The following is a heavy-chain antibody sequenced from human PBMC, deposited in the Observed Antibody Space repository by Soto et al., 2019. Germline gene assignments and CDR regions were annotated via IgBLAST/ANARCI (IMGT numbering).Heavy chain of an antibody. J-gene: IGHJ6*02. Sequence: LSLTCTVSGGSISSYYWSWIRQPAGKGLEWIGRIYTSGSTNYNPSLKSRVTMSVDTSKNQFSLKLSSVTAADTAVYYCARVRMTPYYYYGMDVWGQGTTVTVSS. CDR2: IYTSGST. D-gene: IGHD2-15*01. V-gene: IGHV4-4*07. CDR3: ARVRMTPYYYYGMDV. CDR1: GGSISSYY.